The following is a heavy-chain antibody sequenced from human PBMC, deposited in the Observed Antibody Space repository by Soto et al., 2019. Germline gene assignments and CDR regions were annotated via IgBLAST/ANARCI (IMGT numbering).Heavy chain of an antibody. CDR3: TTLSITIFGVVLMDV. CDR1: GFTFSNAW. J-gene: IGHJ6*02. D-gene: IGHD3-3*01. V-gene: IGHV3-15*07. CDR2: IKSKTDGGTT. Sequence: PGGSLRLSCAASGFTFSNAWMNWVRQAPGKGLEWVGRIKSKTDGGTTDYAAPVKGRFTISRDDSKNTLYPQMNSLKTEDTAVYYCTTLSITIFGVVLMDVWGQGTTVTVSS.